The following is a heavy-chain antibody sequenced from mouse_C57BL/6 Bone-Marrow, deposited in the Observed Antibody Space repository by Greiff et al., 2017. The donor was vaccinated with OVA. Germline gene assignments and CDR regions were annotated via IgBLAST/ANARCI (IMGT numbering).Heavy chain of an antibody. V-gene: IGHV5-4*01. CDR1: GFTFSSYA. CDR2: ISDGGSYT. J-gene: IGHJ2*01. CDR3: ARERGTGTDY. Sequence: EVKLQESGGGLVKPGGSLKLSCAASGFTFSSYAMSWVRQTPEKRLEWVATISDGGSYTYYPDNVKGRFTISRDNAKNNLYLQMSHLKSEDTAMYYCARERGTGTDYWGQGTTLTVSS. D-gene: IGHD4-1*01.